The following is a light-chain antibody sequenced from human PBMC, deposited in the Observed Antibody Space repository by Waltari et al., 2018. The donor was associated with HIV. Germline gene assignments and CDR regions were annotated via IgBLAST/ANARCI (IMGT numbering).Light chain of an antibody. CDR3: HQANSLLPMP. Sequence: DIQMTQSPSSVSASVGVRVTIPCQASQGISSWLAWYQQKPGKAPKLLIYGASNLHTGVPSRFSGSGSGTDFTLTISSLQPEDFATYYCHQANSLLPMPFGQGTKVDIK. J-gene: IGKJ1*01. CDR2: GAS. CDR1: QGISSW. V-gene: IGKV1-12*01.